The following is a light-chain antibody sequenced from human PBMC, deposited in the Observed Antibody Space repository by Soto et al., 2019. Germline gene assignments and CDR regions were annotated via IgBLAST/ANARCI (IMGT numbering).Light chain of an antibody. V-gene: IGKV3D-20*01. CDR3: QQYGSSPYT. Sequence: EIVLTQSPATLSLSPGERATLSCGASQSVGNTHLAWYQQEPGLAPRLLIYDASSRATGIPDRFSGSGSGTDFTLTISRLEPEDFAVYFCQQYGSSPYTFGQGTKLEIK. CDR2: DAS. CDR1: QSVGNTH. J-gene: IGKJ2*01.